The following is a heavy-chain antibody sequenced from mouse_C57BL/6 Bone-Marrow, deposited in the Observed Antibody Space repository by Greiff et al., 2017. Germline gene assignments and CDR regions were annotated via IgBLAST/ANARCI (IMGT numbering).Heavy chain of an antibody. CDR1: GFTFSSYA. D-gene: IGHD2-2*01. Sequence: EVKLVESGGGLVKPGGSLKLSCAASGFTFSSYAMSWVRQTPEKRLEWVATISDGGSYTYYPDNVKGRFTISRDNAKNNLYLQMSHLKSEDTAMYYCARWLPYYVGYWGQGTTLTVSS. V-gene: IGHV5-4*03. J-gene: IGHJ2*01. CDR3: ARWLPYYVGY. CDR2: ISDGGSYT.